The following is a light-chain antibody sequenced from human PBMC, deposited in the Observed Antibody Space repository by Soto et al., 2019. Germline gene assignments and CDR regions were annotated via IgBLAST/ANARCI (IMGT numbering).Light chain of an antibody. CDR2: GAS. CDR1: QSISGIH. J-gene: IGKJ1*01. V-gene: IGKV3-20*01. Sequence: EIVLAQSPGTLPLSAGERATLSCRASQSISGIHLAWYQQKPGQAPRLLIYGASTRATGIPDRFSGSGSGTDFTLTTSRVEPEDFAVYYCQHFGSSLRTFGQGTKVDIK. CDR3: QHFGSSLRT.